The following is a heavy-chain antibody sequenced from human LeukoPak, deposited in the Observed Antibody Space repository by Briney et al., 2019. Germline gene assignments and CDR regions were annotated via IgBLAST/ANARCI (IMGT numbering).Heavy chain of an antibody. V-gene: IGHV3-7*05. CDR1: GFTFSSYS. CDR3: ARGRGPKGYWFDP. CDR2: IKQDGSEK. J-gene: IGHJ5*02. D-gene: IGHD3/OR15-3a*01. Sequence: GGSLRLSCAASGFTFSSYSMNWVRQAPGKGLEWVANIKQDGSEKYYVDSVKGRFTISRDNAKNSLYLQMNSLRAEDTAVYYCARGRGPKGYWFDPWGQGTLVTVSS.